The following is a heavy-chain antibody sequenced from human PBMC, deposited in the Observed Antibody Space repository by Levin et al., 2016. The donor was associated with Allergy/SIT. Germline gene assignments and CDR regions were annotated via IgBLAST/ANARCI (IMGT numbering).Heavy chain of an antibody. V-gene: IGHV3-23*01. Sequence: GGSLRLSCAASGFTFSSYAMSWVRQAPGKGLEWVSTISGSGGSAYYADSVKGRFTISRDNSKNTLYLQMNSLRAEDTAVYYCASRTTSFYDYYGMDVWGQGTTVTVSS. CDR2: ISGSGGSA. CDR1: GFTFSSYA. J-gene: IGHJ6*02. CDR3: ASRTTSFYDYYGMDV. D-gene: IGHD2-2*01.